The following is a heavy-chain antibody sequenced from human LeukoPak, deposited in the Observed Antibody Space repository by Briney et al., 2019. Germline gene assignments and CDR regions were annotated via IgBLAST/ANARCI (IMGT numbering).Heavy chain of an antibody. CDR3: ARSGDGYNPSS. CDR1: GYSISSGYY. D-gene: IGHD5-24*01. CDR2: IYHTGST. J-gene: IGHJ5*02. V-gene: IGHV4-38-2*01. Sequence: SETLSLTCAVSGYSISSGYYWGWIRQPPGKGLEWIGSIYHTGSTYYNPSLKSRVTISVDTSKNQFSLKLSSVTAADTAVYYCARSGDGYNPSSWSQGTLVTVSS.